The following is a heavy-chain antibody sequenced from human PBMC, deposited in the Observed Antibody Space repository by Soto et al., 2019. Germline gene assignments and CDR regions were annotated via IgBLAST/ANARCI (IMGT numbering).Heavy chain of an antibody. D-gene: IGHD1-26*01. Sequence: GGSLRLSCAASGFTFSNYGMHWVRQAPGKGLEWVAIIWHDGNNKYYADSVRGRFVISRDNSKNRLYLQMNSLRAEDTAVYYCASDLVGASDSYGLDVWGQGTPVTVSS. J-gene: IGHJ6*02. CDR3: ASDLVGASDSYGLDV. CDR1: GFTFSNYG. V-gene: IGHV3-33*01. CDR2: IWHDGNNK.